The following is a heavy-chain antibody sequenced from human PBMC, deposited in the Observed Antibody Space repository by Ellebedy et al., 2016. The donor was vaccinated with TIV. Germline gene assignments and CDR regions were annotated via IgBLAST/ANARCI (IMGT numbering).Heavy chain of an antibody. CDR1: GYTFTSYG. CDR3: ARLYSSSWYRTYYYYMDV. CDR2: ISAYNGNT. D-gene: IGHD6-13*01. Sequence: ASVKVSCXASGYTFTSYGISWVRQAPGQGLEWMGWISAYNGNTNYAQKLQGRVTMTTDTSTSTAYMELSSLRSEDTAVYYCARLYSSSWYRTYYYYMDVWGKGTTVTVSS. J-gene: IGHJ6*03. V-gene: IGHV1-18*01.